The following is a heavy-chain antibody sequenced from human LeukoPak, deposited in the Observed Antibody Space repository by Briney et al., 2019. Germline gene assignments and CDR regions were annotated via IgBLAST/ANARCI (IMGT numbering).Heavy chain of an antibody. CDR3: ARHYSYYDFWSGKLDYYYYYMDV. D-gene: IGHD3-3*01. CDR2: IYYSGST. J-gene: IGHJ6*03. Sequence: SETLSLTCTVSGGSISSSSYYWGWLRQPPGKGLEGIVRIYYSGSTYYNPSLKRRVTISVDTSKNQFSLMLSSVTAADTAVYYCARHYSYYDFWSGKLDYYYYYMDVWGKGTTVTVSS. V-gene: IGHV4-39*01. CDR1: GGSISSSSYY.